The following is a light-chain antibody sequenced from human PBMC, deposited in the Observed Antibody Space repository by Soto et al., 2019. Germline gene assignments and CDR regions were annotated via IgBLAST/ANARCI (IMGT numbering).Light chain of an antibody. CDR1: SSDVGAYNF. CDR3: SSYAGSYNAV. J-gene: IGLJ2*01. Sequence: QSVLTQPRSVSGSPGQSVTISCTGTSSDVGAYNFVSWYQEHPGKAPKLIISDVTQRPSGVPDRFSGSKSGNTASLTISGLQTEDDAEYHCSSYAGSYNAVFGGGTKLTVL. V-gene: IGLV2-11*01. CDR2: DVT.